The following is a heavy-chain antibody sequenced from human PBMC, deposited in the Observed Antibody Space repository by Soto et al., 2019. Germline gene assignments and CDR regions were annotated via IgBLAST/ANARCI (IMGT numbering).Heavy chain of an antibody. D-gene: IGHD6-6*01. Sequence: ASVKVSCKASGYTFTSYAISWVRQAPGQGLEWMGGIIPISGTANYAQKFQGRVTITADESTSTAYMELSSLRSEDTAVYYCAKAYSSSSHQFDYWGQGTLVTVSS. CDR3: AKAYSSSSHQFDY. V-gene: IGHV1-69*13. CDR2: IIPISGTA. J-gene: IGHJ4*02. CDR1: GYTFTSYA.